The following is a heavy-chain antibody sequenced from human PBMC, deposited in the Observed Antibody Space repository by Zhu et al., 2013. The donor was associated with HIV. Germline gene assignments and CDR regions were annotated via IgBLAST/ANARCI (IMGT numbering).Heavy chain of an antibody. CDR1: GYNFNNYF. CDR3: ARALTRTVSTNHGRAALDL. D-gene: IGHD2-8*01. V-gene: IGHV1-2*02. Sequence: QVQLVQSGAEVRRPGASVTVSCTASGYNFNNYFINWLRQAPGQGPEWMGWINPNSGDTNYAHKFHGRVAITRATSANRIYMYLSSLRSDDTAVYLCARALTRTVSTNHGRAALDLWGQGTAVTV. J-gene: IGHJ4*02. CDR2: INPNSGDT.